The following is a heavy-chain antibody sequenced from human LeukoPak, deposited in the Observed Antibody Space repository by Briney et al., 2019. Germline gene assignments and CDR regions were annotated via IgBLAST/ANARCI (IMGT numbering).Heavy chain of an antibody. CDR1: GYTFIGYY. J-gene: IGHJ4*02. D-gene: IGHD3-22*01. Sequence: ASVKVSCKASGYTFIGYYMHWVRQAPGQGLEWMGWINPNSGGTNYAQKFQGWVTMTRDTSISTAYMELSRLRSDDTAVYYCARAYYYDSSGYYYWGQRTLVTVSS. CDR2: INPNSGGT. V-gene: IGHV1-2*04. CDR3: ARAYYYDSSGYYY.